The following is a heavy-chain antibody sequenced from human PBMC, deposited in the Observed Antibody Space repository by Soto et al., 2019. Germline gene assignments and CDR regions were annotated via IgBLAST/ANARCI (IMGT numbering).Heavy chain of an antibody. V-gene: IGHV3-30-3*01. CDR3: ARRDFYCRGRNCYSVDYAMDV. CDR2: ISYDGTKI. D-gene: IGHD2-15*01. J-gene: IGHJ6*02. Sequence: GGSLRLSCTAPGFTFSIYAMHWVRQAPGKGLEWVAIISYDGTKIDYAGSVKGRFTISRDNSKNTLYLQMNSLTTEATAVYYCARRDFYCRGRNCYSVDYAMDVWGQGTTVTVSS. CDR1: GFTFSIYA.